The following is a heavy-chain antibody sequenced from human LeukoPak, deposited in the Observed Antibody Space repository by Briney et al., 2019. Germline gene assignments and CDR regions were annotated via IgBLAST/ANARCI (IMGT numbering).Heavy chain of an antibody. Sequence: PGGSLRLSCTASGFIFSTYWMHWVRQAPGKGLVWVSRINSVGSSTNYADSVKGRFTISRDNAKNMLYLQMNSLRAEDTAVYYCARVRDYDYVWGRREDAFDIWGQGQWSPSLQ. CDR3: ARVRDYDYVWGRREDAFDI. CDR2: INSVGSST. J-gene: IGHJ3*02. D-gene: IGHD3-16*01. V-gene: IGHV3-74*01. CDR1: GFIFSTYW.